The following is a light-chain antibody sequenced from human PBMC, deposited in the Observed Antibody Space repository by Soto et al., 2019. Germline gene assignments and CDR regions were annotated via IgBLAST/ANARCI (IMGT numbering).Light chain of an antibody. Sequence: EIMLSPSPPPLSVSPRESTTLSSRASQSVSSNLAWYQQRPGQAPRLLIHSASTRATGIPARFSGSGSGTEFTLTISSLQSEDFAVYYCQQYNNWPPWTFGQGTKVDIK. CDR1: QSVSSN. CDR2: SAS. V-gene: IGKV3-15*01. J-gene: IGKJ1*01. CDR3: QQYNNWPPWT.